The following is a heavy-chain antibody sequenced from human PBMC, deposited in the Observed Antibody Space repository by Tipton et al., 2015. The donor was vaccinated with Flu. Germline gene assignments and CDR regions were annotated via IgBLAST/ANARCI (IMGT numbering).Heavy chain of an antibody. CDR3: AREGSGWYRNWFDP. D-gene: IGHD6-19*01. CDR1: GGSISSYY. V-gene: IGHV4-59*01. Sequence: TLSLTCTVSGGSISSYYWSWIRQPPGKGLEWIGYIYYSGSTNYNPSLKSRVTISVDTSKNQLSLKLSSVTAADTAVYYFAREGSGWYRNWFDPWGQGTLVTVSS. J-gene: IGHJ5*02. CDR2: IYYSGST.